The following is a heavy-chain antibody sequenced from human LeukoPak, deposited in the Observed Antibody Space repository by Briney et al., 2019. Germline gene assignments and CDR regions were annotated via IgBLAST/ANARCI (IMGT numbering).Heavy chain of an antibody. CDR2: IIPILGIA. Sequence: SVKVSCKASGGTFSSYAISWVRQAPGQGLEWMGRIIPILGIANYAQKFQGRVTITTDESTSTAYMELSSLRSEDTAVYYCVGGYYFDYWGQGTLVTVSS. CDR1: GGTFSSYA. V-gene: IGHV1-69*04. J-gene: IGHJ4*02. D-gene: IGHD4-23*01. CDR3: VGGYYFDY.